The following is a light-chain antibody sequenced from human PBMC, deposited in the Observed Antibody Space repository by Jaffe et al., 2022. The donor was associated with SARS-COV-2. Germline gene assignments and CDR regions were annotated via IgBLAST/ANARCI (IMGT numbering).Light chain of an antibody. CDR2: GRN. CDR3: NSRDTGAWV. J-gene: IGLJ3*02. Sequence: SSELTQDPAVSVALGQTVRITCQGDTLRRYFASWYLQKPGQAPVLVMYGRNNRPSGIPDRFSGSSSGKTASLTITGAQAEDEGDYYCNSRDTGAWVFGGGTKLTVL. V-gene: IGLV3-19*01. CDR1: TLRRYF.